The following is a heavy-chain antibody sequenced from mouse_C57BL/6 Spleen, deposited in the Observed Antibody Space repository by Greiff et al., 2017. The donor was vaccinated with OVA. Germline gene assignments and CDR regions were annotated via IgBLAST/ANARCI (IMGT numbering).Heavy chain of an antibody. CDR1: GFTFSDYY. V-gene: IGHV5-16*01. Sequence: EVKLMESEGGLVQPGSSMKLSCTASGFTFSDYYMAWVRQVPEKGLEWVANINYDGSSTYYLDSLKSRFIISRDNAKNILYLQMSSLKSEDTATYYCAREGPRGYFDYWGQGTTLTVSS. D-gene: IGHD6-1*01. J-gene: IGHJ2*01. CDR3: AREGPRGYFDY. CDR2: INYDGSST.